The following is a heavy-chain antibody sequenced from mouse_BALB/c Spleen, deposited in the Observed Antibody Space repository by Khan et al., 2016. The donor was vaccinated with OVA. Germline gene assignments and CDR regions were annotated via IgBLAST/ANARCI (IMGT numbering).Heavy chain of an antibody. CDR3: ARLAYYYNSEGFAY. CDR1: GFTFSTYG. Sequence: EVQLVESGGDLVKTGGSLKLSCAASGFTFSTYGISWVRQTPDKRLEWVATINSGGHYTYYIDSVKGRFTISRDNAKNILYLQMTSLRSEDTAMYYGARLAYYYNSEGFAYWGQGTLVTVSA. D-gene: IGHD1-1*02. V-gene: IGHV5-6*01. J-gene: IGHJ3*01. CDR2: INSGGHYT.